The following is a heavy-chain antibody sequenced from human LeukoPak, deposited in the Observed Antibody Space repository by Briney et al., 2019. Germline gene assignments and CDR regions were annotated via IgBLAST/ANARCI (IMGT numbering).Heavy chain of an antibody. CDR2: VNGNGGST. CDR1: GFSFSTYA. V-gene: IGHV3-23*01. Sequence: PGGSLRLSCAASGFSFSTYAMSWVRQAPGKGLEWVSGVNGNGGSTSYADSVKGRFTIFRDNSKYTVYLQMNSLRAEDTAVYYCARDGFMDVWGQGTTVTVSS. D-gene: IGHD5-12*01. J-gene: IGHJ6*02. CDR3: ARDGFMDV.